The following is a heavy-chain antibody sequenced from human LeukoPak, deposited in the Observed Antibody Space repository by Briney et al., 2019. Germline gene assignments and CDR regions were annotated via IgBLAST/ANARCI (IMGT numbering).Heavy chain of an antibody. CDR2: MNPNSGNT. CDR3: ARGAVEFCGGDCYSDY. CDR1: GYTFTSYD. Sequence: GASVKVSCKASGYTFTSYDINWVRQATGQGLEWMGWMNPNSGNTGYAQKFQGRVTMTRNTSISTAYMELSSLRSEDTAVYYCARGAVEFCGGDCYSDYWGQGTLVTVSS. V-gene: IGHV1-8*01. D-gene: IGHD2-21*02. J-gene: IGHJ4*02.